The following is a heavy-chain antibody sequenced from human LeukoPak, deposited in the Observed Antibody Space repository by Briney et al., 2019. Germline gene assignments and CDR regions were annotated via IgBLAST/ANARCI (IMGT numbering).Heavy chain of an antibody. J-gene: IGHJ4*02. CDR2: ISRSGDYT. Sequence: PGGSLRLSCAASGFTFSTYWMTWVRQAPGKGLEWVSVISRSGDYTNYADSVKGRFTISRDNSKNTLSLQMSSLRAEDTAIYYCAKDRDDSGDYAFDYWGQGILVSVSS. CDR3: AKDRDDSGDYAFDY. CDR1: GFTFSTYW. V-gene: IGHV3-23*01. D-gene: IGHD4-17*01.